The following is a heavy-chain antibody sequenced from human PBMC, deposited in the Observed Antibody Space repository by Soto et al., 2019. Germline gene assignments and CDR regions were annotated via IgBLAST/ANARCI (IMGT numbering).Heavy chain of an antibody. Sequence: QVQMVQSGPEVKMHGASVKVSCKTSGYTFTAYGLAWLRQSPGQRPEWMGWVGTNNGNTNYAEKFQGRVTMTTDTSTATTNMELRSLRSDDTDVYYCARELNTDSSAYYSLAYWGQGTLITVSS. J-gene: IGHJ4*02. CDR2: VGTNNGNT. V-gene: IGHV1-18*01. D-gene: IGHD3-22*01. CDR1: GYTFTAYG. CDR3: ARELNTDSSAYYSLAY.